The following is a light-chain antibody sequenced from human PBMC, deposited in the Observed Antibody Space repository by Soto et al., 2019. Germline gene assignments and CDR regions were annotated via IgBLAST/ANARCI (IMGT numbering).Light chain of an antibody. CDR3: QQRSNWSWT. V-gene: IGKV1-9*01. CDR1: RGISSY. Sequence: IQLAQSPSSLSASVGERVTITCQASRGISSYLAWYQQKPGKAPKLLVYSASTLQSGVPSRFSGSGSGTDFTLTISSLEPEDFAVYYCQQRSNWSWTFGQGTKVDI. J-gene: IGKJ1*01. CDR2: SAS.